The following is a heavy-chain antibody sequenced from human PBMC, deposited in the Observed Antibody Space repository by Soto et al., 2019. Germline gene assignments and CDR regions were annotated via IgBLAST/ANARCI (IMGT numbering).Heavy chain of an antibody. CDR1: GYRCSSYY. CDR2: INPTGDSI. D-gene: IGHD1-26*01. Sequence: ASVKVSCKASGYRCSSYYMHWVRQPPGQGLEWVGVINPTGDSITYARKFQGRVTMTKNTPTSTLFMEVTSLRCENTDVYFCARDWEFGYWEQGTLVTVYS. J-gene: IGHJ4*01. V-gene: IGHV1-46*01. CDR3: ARDWEFGY.